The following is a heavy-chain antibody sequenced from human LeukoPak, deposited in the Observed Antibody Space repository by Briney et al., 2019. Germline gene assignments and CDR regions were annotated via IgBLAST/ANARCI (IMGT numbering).Heavy chain of an antibody. CDR2: ISDYNGNT. Sequence: ASVKVSCKASGYTFTSYGISWVRQAPGQGLEWMGWISDYNGNTNYAQKVQGRVTMTTDTSTDTAYMELRSLRSDDTAVYYCARCPLVSSNSCSWVDYWGQGTLVTVSS. V-gene: IGHV1-18*01. CDR1: GYTFTSYG. J-gene: IGHJ4*02. D-gene: IGHD2-2*01. CDR3: ARCPLVSSNSCSWVDY.